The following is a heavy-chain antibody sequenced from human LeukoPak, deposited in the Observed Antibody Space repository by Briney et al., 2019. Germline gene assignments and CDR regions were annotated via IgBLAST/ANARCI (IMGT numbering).Heavy chain of an antibody. J-gene: IGHJ5*02. D-gene: IGHD4-17*01. CDR1: GGSISSGGYY. Sequence: SETLSLTCTVSGGSISSGGYYWSWIRQHPGKGLEWIGYIYYSGSTYYNPSLKSRVTISVDTSKNQFSLKLSSVIAADTAVYYCARGVPADYGDNWFDPWGQGTLVTVSS. V-gene: IGHV4-31*03. CDR3: ARGVPADYGDNWFDP. CDR2: IYYSGST.